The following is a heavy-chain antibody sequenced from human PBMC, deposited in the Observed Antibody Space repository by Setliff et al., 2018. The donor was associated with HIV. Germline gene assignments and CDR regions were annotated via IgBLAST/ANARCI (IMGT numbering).Heavy chain of an antibody. D-gene: IGHD5-18*01. J-gene: IGHJ4*02. Sequence: ASVKVSCKASGYTFTGYYMHWVRQAPGQGLEWMGWINPNSGGTNYAQKFQGWVTMTRDTSISTAYMELSRLRSDDTAVYYCARTRGYGYGAYDYWGQGTLVTVSS. CDR1: GYTFTGYY. CDR2: INPNSGGT. CDR3: ARTRGYGYGAYDY. V-gene: IGHV1-2*04.